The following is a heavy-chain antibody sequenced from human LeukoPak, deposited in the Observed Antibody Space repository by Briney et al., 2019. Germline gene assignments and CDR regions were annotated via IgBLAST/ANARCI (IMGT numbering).Heavy chain of an antibody. V-gene: IGHV1-18*01. J-gene: IGHJ1*01. CDR1: GYTFTSYG. CDR3: ARDPGPNYYDSLYFQH. D-gene: IGHD3-22*01. Sequence: ASVKVSCKASGYTFTSYGISWVRQAPGQGLEWMGWISAYNGSTNYAQKLQGRVTMTTDTSTSTAYMELRSLRSDDTAVYYCARDPGPNYYDSLYFQHWGQGTLVTVSS. CDR2: ISAYNGST.